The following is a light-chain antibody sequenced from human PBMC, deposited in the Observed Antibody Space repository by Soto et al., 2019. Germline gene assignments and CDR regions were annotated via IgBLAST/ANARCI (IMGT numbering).Light chain of an antibody. CDR3: SSYTSSTTLSI. V-gene: IGLV2-14*01. J-gene: IGLJ2*01. CDR1: SSDIGGYNY. Sequence: QSVLTQPASVSGSPGQSITISCTGTSSDIGGYNYVSWYQQHPGNDPQLSIYDVTNRPSGVSNRFSGSKSGDTASLTISGLLAEDEADYYCSSYTSSTTLSIFGGGTKLTVL. CDR2: DVT.